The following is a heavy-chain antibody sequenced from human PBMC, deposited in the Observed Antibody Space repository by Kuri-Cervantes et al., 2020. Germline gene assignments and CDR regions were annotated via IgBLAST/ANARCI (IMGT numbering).Heavy chain of an antibody. Sequence: ETLSLTCAASGFTFSDYYMNWVRQAPGKGLEWVSSISSSSTIYYADSVKGRFTISRDNAKNSLYLQMNSLRAEDTALYYCAWFYYYYMDVWGKGTTVTVSS. CDR2: ISSSSTI. CDR3: AWFYYYYMDV. J-gene: IGHJ6*03. CDR1: GFTFSDYY. D-gene: IGHD3-10*01. V-gene: IGHV3-69-1*01.